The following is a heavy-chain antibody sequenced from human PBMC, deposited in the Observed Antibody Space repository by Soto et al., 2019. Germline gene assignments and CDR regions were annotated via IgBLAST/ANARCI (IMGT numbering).Heavy chain of an antibody. CDR1: GFTFDDYA. J-gene: IGHJ6*02. CDR2: ISWNSGSI. D-gene: IGHD2-2*01. CDR3: AKDSSPPYCSSTSCPGRYGMDV. V-gene: IGHV3-9*01. Sequence: GGSLRLSCAASGFTFDDYAMHWVRQAPGKGLEWVSGISWNSGSIGYADSVKGRFTISRDSAKNSLYLQMNSLRAEDTALYYCAKDSSPPYCSSTSCPGRYGMDVWGQGTTVTVSS.